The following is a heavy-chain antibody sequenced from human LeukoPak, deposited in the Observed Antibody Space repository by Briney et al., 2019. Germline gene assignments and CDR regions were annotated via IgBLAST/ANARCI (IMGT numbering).Heavy chain of an antibody. V-gene: IGHV1-2*02. CDR1: GYTFTGYY. J-gene: IGHJ4*02. CDR2: INPNSGGT. CDR3: ARRRHRPPSYSGSYGY. D-gene: IGHD1-26*01. Sequence: ASVKVSCKASGYTFTGYYMHWVRQAPGQGLEWMGWINPNSGGTNYAQKFQGRVTMTRDTSISTAYMELSRLRSDDTAVYYCARRRHRPPSYSGSYGYWGQGTLVTVSS.